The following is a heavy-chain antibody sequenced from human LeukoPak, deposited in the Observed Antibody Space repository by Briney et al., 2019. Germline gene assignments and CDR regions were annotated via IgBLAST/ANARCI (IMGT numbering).Heavy chain of an antibody. J-gene: IGHJ4*02. V-gene: IGHV4-4*07. CDR3: AGLYYYGSGSSFAY. D-gene: IGHD3-10*01. CDR1: GGSISSYY. CDR2: IYTSGST. Sequence: SETLSLTCTVSGGSISSYYWSWIRQPAGKGLEWIGRIYTSGSTNYNPSLKSRVTMSVDTSKNQFSLKLSSVTAADTAVYYCAGLYYYGSGSSFAYWGQGTLVTVSS.